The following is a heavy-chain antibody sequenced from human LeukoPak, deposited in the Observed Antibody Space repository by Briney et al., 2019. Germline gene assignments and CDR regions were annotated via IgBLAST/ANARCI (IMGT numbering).Heavy chain of an antibody. V-gene: IGHV1-46*01. CDR2: IHPSGGST. CDR3: ARGTGVHYDDYSYFDY. CDR1: GYTFSNYY. D-gene: IGHD4-17*01. Sequence: ASVNVSCKASGYTFSNYYMHWVRQAPGQGLEWMGIIHPSGGSTTYAQMFQGRVTMTRDTSTGTVYMDLRSLQSEDTAVYYCARGTGVHYDDYSYFDYWGQGTLVTVSS. J-gene: IGHJ4*02.